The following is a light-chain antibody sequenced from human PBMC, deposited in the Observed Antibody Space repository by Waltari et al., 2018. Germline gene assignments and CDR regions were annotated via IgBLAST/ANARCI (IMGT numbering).Light chain of an antibody. CDR1: QSVSRT. CDR2: AAS. J-gene: IGKJ1*01. V-gene: IGKV3-20*01. CDR3: QHYVRLPVT. Sequence: EIVLKQSPGTLSLSPGERATLSCRASQSVSRTLAWYQQKPGQAPSLLIYAASTRATGIPDRFSGSGSGTDFRLTISRLEPEDFAVYYCQHYVRLPVTFGQGTKVEIK.